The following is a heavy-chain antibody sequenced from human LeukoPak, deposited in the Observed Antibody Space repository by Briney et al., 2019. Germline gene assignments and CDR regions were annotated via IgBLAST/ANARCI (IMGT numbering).Heavy chain of an antibody. CDR1: GYTLTELS. Sequence: PGASVKVSCKVSGYTLTELSMHWVRQAPGKGLEWMGGFDPEDGETIYAQKFQGRVTMTEDTSTDTAYMELSSLRSEDTAVYYCATGWLQLEGDYFDYWGQGTLVTVSS. V-gene: IGHV1-24*01. CDR2: FDPEDGET. D-gene: IGHD5-24*01. J-gene: IGHJ4*02. CDR3: ATGWLQLEGDYFDY.